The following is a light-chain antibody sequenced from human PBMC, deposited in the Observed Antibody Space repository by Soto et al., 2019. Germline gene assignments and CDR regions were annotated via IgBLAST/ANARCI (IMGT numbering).Light chain of an antibody. CDR2: EVS. CDR1: TNDVGAYDF. V-gene: IGLV2-14*01. J-gene: IGLJ2*01. Sequence: QSALTQPASVSGSPGQSVTISCTGTTNDVGAYDFVSWYQQHPDKAPKLIISEVSNRPSGVSHRFSASKSGNTASLTISGLQAEDEANYYCSSYTSSFTVVFGGGSKVTVL. CDR3: SSYTSSFTVV.